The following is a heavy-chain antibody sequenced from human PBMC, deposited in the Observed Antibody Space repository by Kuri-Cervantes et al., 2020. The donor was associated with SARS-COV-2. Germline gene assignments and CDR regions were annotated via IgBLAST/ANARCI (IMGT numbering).Heavy chain of an antibody. Sequence: ASVKVSCKASGYTFTSYDINWVRQATGQGLEWMGWMSPNSGNTGYAQKFQGRVTMTTDTSTSTAYMELRSLRSDDTAVYYCARVWYQLLLPAIDYWGQGTLVTVSS. J-gene: IGHJ4*02. D-gene: IGHD2-2*01. CDR3: ARVWYQLLLPAIDY. CDR1: GYTFTSYD. CDR2: MSPNSGNT. V-gene: IGHV1-8*02.